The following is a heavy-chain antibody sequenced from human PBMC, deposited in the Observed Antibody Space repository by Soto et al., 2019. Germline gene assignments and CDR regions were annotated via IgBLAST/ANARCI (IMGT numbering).Heavy chain of an antibody. Sequence: GGSLRLSCAASGFTFSSYPMSWVRQAPGKGLEWVSVISSSGASTFYADSVKGRFTVSRDNSNNTLYLQMNSLRADDTAAYYCAKGQFSCIARRCTDGLEIWGQGKQVTV. CDR2: ISSSGAST. CDR3: AKGQFSCIARRCTDGLEI. D-gene: IGHD2-15*01. CDR1: GFTFSSYP. J-gene: IGHJ3*02. V-gene: IGHV3-23*01.